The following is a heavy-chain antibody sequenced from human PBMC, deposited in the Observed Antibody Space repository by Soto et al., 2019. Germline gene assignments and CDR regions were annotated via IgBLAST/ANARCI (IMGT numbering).Heavy chain of an antibody. V-gene: IGHV4-59*01. J-gene: IGHJ6*02. D-gene: IGHD2-15*01. CDR3: ARGCSGGRCYSVDDYGMDV. Sequence: SETLSLTCTVSGGSISSYYWSWIRQPPGKGLEWLGYIYYSGSTNYNPSLKSRVTISVDTSKNQFSLKLSSVTAADTAVYYCARGCSGGRCYSVDDYGMDVWGQGATVTVSS. CDR2: IYYSGST. CDR1: GGSISSYY.